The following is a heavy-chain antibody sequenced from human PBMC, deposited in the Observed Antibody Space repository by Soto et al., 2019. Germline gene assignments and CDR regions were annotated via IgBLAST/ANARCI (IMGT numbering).Heavy chain of an antibody. J-gene: IGHJ5*02. V-gene: IGHV4-39*01. CDR3: ARLGLVVPAAMGWFDP. CDR2: IYYSGST. Sequence: QLQLQESGPGLVKPSETLSLTCTVSGGSISSSSYYWGWIRQPPGKGLEWIGSIYYSGSTYYNPSLKSRVTISXXTXKXXFALTLSSVTAADTAVYYCARLGLVVPAAMGWFDPWGQGTLVTVSS. D-gene: IGHD2-2*01. CDR1: GGSISSSSYY.